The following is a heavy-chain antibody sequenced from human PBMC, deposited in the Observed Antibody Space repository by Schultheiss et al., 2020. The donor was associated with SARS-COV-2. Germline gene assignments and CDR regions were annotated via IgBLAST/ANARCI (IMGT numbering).Heavy chain of an antibody. V-gene: IGHV3-53*01. J-gene: IGHJ6*02. CDR2: IYSGGST. D-gene: IGHD2-2*02. Sequence: GESLKISCAASGFTVSSNYMSWVRQAPGKGLEWVSVIYSGGSTYYADSVKGRFTISRDNAKNSLYLQMNSLRAEDTAVYYCARALTLEAVVPAAIRRGDYYYYGMDVWGQGTTVTVSS. CDR1: GFTVSSNY. CDR3: ARALTLEAVVPAAIRRGDYYYYGMDV.